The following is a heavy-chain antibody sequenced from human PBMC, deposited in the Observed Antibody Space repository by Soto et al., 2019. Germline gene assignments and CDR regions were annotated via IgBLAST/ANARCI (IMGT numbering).Heavy chain of an antibody. CDR3: ARPRDGYANFIDY. V-gene: IGHV4-39*01. Sequence: SETLSLTCTVSGGSISSSSYYWGWIRQPPGKGLEWIGSIYYSGSTYYNPSLKSRVTISVDTSKNQFSLKLSSVTAAYTAVYFCARPRDGYANFIDYWGQGTLVTVSA. J-gene: IGHJ4*02. CDR2: IYYSGST. CDR1: GGSISSSSYY. D-gene: IGHD2-2*01.